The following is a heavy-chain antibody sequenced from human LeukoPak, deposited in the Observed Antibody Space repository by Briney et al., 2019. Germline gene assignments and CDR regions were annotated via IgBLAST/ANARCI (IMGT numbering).Heavy chain of an antibody. CDR2: IIPIFGTA. CDR1: GGTFSSYT. D-gene: IGHD6-6*01. Sequence: ASVKVSCKASGGTFSSYTISWVRQAPGQGLEWMGGIIPIFGTANYAQKFQGRVTITTDESTSTAYMELSSLRSEDTAVYYCARDGRVSSSSEMHYWGQGTLVTVSS. CDR3: ARDGRVSSSSEMHY. V-gene: IGHV1-69*05. J-gene: IGHJ4*02.